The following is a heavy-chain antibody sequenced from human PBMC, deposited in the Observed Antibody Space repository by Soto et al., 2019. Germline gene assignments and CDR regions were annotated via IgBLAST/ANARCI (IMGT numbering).Heavy chain of an antibody. J-gene: IGHJ6*02. V-gene: IGHV4-34*01. CDR1: GGSFSGYY. CDR3: ARVGHSRIAVAGNGMDV. Sequence: PSETLSLTCAVYGGSFSGYYWSWIRQPPGKGLEWIGEINHSGSTNYNPSLKSRVTISVDTSKNQFSLKLSRLRSDDTAVYYCARVGHSRIAVAGNGMDVWGQGTTVTVSS. D-gene: IGHD6-19*01. CDR2: INHSGST.